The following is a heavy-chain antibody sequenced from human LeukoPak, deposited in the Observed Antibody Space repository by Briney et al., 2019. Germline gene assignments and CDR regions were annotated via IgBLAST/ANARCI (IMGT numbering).Heavy chain of an antibody. CDR1: GGSFSGYY. D-gene: IGHD3-16*02. V-gene: IGHV4-34*01. Sequence: SETLSLTCAVYGGSFSGYYWSWIRQPPRKGLEWIGEINHSGSTNYNPSLKSRVTISVDTSKNQFSLKPSSVTAADTGVYYCARTNYDYVWGSYRQTHFDYWGQGTLVTVSS. J-gene: IGHJ4*02. CDR3: ARTNYDYVWGSYRQTHFDY. CDR2: INHSGST.